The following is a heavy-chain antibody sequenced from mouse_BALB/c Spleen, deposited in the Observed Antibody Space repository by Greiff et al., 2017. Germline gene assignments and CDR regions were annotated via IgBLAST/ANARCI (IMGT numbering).Heavy chain of an antibody. J-gene: IGHJ3*01. V-gene: IGHV5-6-5*01. CDR3: AREDDGAWFAY. Sequence: EVQRVESGGGLVKPGGSLKLSCAASGFTFSSYAMSWVRQTPEKRLEWVASISSGGSTYYPDSVKGRFTISRDNARNILYLQMSSLRSEDTAMYYCAREDDGAWFAYWGQGTLVTVSA. D-gene: IGHD2-12*01. CDR1: GFTFSSYA. CDR2: ISSGGST.